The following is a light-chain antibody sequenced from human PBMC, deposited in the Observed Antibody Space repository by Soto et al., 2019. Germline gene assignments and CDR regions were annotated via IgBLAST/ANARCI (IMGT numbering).Light chain of an antibody. CDR3: QQSYRNPFT. J-gene: IGKJ3*01. CDR1: QSISSY. CDR2: AAS. V-gene: IGKV1-39*01. Sequence: DIQMTQSPSTLSASVGDRVSITCRASQSISSYVNWYQHKPGKAPRLLIFAASSLQSGVPSRFSGSGSGTEFTLTINSLQADDFATYYCQQSYRNPFTFGPGTKVDLK.